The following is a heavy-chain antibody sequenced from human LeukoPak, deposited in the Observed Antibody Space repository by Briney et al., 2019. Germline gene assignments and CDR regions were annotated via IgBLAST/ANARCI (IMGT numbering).Heavy chain of an antibody. CDR3: ARGALLTIFGQEYMDV. Sequence: SVKVSCTASGGTFSSYAISWVRQAPGQGLEWMGRIIPILGIANYAQKFQGRVTITADKSTSTAYMELSSLRAEDTAVYYCARGALLTIFGQEYMDVWGKGTTVTVSS. D-gene: IGHD3-3*01. CDR2: IIPILGIA. V-gene: IGHV1-69*04. CDR1: GGTFSSYA. J-gene: IGHJ6*03.